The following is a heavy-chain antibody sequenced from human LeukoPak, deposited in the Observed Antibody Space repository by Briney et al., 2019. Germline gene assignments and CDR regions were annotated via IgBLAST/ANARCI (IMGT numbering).Heavy chain of an antibody. CDR2: INPNSGTT. CDR1: GYTFTDYY. V-gene: IGHV1-2*06. J-gene: IGHJ3*02. CDR3: ARVSSSGGYYSYDTFNI. Sequence: GASVKVSCKASGYTFTDYYMHWVRQAPGQGLEWMGRINPNSGTTNYAQRFQGRATMTWDASINTAYMELSSLRSDDTAVYYCARVSSSGGYYSYDTFNIWGQGTMVTVSS. D-gene: IGHD3-22*01.